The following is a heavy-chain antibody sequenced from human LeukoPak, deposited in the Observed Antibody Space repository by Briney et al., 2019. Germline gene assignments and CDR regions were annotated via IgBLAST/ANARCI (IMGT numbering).Heavy chain of an antibody. CDR3: ARAFSGGYTRQHN. Sequence: SVKVSCKASGGTFSSYAISWVRQAPGQGLEWMGGIIPIFGTANYAQKFQGRVTITADESTSTAYMELSSLRSEDTAVYYCARAFSGGYTRQHNWGQGTLVTVSS. CDR1: GGTFSSYA. CDR2: IIPIFGTA. V-gene: IGHV1-69*13. J-gene: IGHJ4*02. D-gene: IGHD1-26*01.